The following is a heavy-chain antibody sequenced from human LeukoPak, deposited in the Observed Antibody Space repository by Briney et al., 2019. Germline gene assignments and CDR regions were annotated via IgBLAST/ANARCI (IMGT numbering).Heavy chain of an antibody. CDR3: ARDSGSGWTAAGSAFDI. CDR2: ISSSGSTT. Sequence: GGSLRLSCAASGFTFSSYEMNWVRQTPGKGLEWVSYISSSGSTTYYADSVKGRFTISRDNAKNSLYLQMNSLRAEDTAVYYCARDSGSGWTAAGSAFDIWGQGTMVTVSS. D-gene: IGHD2-15*01. V-gene: IGHV3-48*03. CDR1: GFTFSSYE. J-gene: IGHJ3*02.